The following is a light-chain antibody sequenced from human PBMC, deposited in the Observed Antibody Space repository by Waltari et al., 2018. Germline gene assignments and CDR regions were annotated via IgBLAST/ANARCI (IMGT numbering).Light chain of an antibody. J-gene: IGKJ3*01. V-gene: IGKV3-20*01. CDR2: DAS. CDR1: ELVSGNF. Sequence: EIVLTQFPGTLSLSPGERATLSCRASELVSGNFLAWYQQKPGQAPTLLIYDASSRATDIPDRFSGSGSGTDFTLTISRLEPEDSAVYHCQQYGSSPLTFGPGTKVAIK. CDR3: QQYGSSPLT.